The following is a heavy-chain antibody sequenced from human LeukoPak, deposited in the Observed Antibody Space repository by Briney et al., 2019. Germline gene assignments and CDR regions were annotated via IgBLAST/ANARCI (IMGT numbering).Heavy chain of an antibody. Sequence: SETLSLTCAVYGGSFSGYYWSWIRQPPGNGLEWIGEINHSGSTNYNPSLKSRVTISVDTSKNQFSLKLSSVTAADTAVYHCARARRSGYSSGWRTLGNFDYWGQGTLVTVSS. CDR1: GGSFSGYY. V-gene: IGHV4-34*01. D-gene: IGHD6-19*01. CDR3: ARARRSGYSSGWRTLGNFDY. CDR2: INHSGST. J-gene: IGHJ4*02.